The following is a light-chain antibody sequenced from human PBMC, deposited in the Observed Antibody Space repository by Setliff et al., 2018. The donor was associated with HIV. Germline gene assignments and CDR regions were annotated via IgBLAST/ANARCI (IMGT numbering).Light chain of an antibody. CDR1: SSDIGSHNH. CDR3: SSYTSSSLYV. V-gene: IGLV2-8*01. Sequence: SALTQPPSASGSPGQSVAISCTGTSSDIGSHNHVSWYQQYPGKAPKLMIYELSQRPSGVPDRFSGSKSGNTASLTVSGLQAEDEADYYCSSYTSSSLYVFGTGTKVTVL. CDR2: ELS. J-gene: IGLJ1*01.